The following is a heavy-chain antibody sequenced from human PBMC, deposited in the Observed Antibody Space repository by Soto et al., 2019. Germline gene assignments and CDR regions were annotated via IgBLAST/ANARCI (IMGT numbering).Heavy chain of an antibody. D-gene: IGHD2-15*01. CDR1: GFTFSNYW. CDR2: VKGDGSGI. J-gene: IGHJ4*02. CDR3: SRWSGY. Sequence: EVQLVESGGALVQPGGSLRLSCVASGFTFSNYWMHWVRQAPGKGLEWVSRVKGDGSGITYAESVKGRFNISRDNAKNTLSLQTNSLRPEDTAIYYCSRWSGYWGQGTVVTVSS. V-gene: IGHV3-74*01.